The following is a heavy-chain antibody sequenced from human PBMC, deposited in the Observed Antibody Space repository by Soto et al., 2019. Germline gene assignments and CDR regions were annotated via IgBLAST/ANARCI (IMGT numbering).Heavy chain of an antibody. CDR2: IIPIFGTA. Sequence: ASVKVSCKASGGTFSSYAISWVRQAPGQGLEWMGGIIPIFGTANYAQKFQGRVTITADESTSTAYMELSSLRSEDTAVYYCARDLEAAAEYQPFDYWGQGTLVTVSS. CDR3: ARDLEAAAEYQPFDY. J-gene: IGHJ4*02. V-gene: IGHV1-69*13. D-gene: IGHD6-13*01. CDR1: GGTFSSYA.